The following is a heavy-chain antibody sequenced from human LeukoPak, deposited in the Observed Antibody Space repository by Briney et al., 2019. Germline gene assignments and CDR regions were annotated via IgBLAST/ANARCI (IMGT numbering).Heavy chain of an antibody. CDR1: GFTFSSYG. Sequence: GGSLRLSCAASGFTFSSYGMSWVRQAPGKGLEWVSGISGSGVSTYYADSVEGRFTISRDNSKNTLYLQMNSLRAEDTAVYYCANRPTGYWGQGTLVTVSS. CDR3: ANRPTGY. J-gene: IGHJ4*02. CDR2: ISGSGVST. V-gene: IGHV3-23*01.